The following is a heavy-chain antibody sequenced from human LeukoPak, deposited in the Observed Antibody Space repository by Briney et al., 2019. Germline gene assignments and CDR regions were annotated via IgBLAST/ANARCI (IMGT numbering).Heavy chain of an antibody. V-gene: IGHV3-21*01. CDR2: ISSSSSYI. J-gene: IGHJ4*02. D-gene: IGHD6-13*01. CDR1: GFTFSSYS. CDR3: ARGIAAAGTGTIFDY. Sequence: PGGSLRLSCAASGFTFSSYSMNWVRQAPRKGLEWVSSISSSSSYIYYADSVKGRFTISRDNAKNSLYLQMNSLRAEDTAVYYCARGIAAAGTGTIFDYWGQGTLVTVSS.